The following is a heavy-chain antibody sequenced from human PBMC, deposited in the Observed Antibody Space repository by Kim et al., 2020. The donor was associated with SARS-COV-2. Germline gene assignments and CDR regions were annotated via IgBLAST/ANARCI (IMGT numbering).Heavy chain of an antibody. Sequence: GGSLRLSCAASGFTFSSYAMHWVRQAPGKGLEWVAVISYDGSNKYYADSVKGRFTISRDNSKNTLYLQMNSLRAEDTAVYYFARELGGGGDYWGQGTLVT. D-gene: IGHD3-16*01. V-gene: IGHV3-30*04. CDR3: ARELGGGGDY. CDR2: ISYDGSNK. J-gene: IGHJ4*02. CDR1: GFTFSSYA.